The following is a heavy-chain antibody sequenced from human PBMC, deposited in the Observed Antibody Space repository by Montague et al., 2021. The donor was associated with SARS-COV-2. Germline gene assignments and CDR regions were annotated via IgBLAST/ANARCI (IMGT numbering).Heavy chain of an antibody. J-gene: IGHJ4*02. CDR2: IYSSGST. D-gene: IGHD3-22*01. Sequence: SETLSLTCTVSGASMSGSYWGWVRQPPGKGPEWIGNIYSSGSTPYNPSLKSRVTISVDTYKRQFSLRLTSVTAADTAVYYCVREGCSSAYAMDYWGQGTLVTVSS. CDR1: GASMSGSY. V-gene: IGHV4-59*01. CDR3: VREGCSSAYAMDY.